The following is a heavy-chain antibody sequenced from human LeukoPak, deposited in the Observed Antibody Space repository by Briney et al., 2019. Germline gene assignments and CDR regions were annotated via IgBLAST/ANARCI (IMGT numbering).Heavy chain of an antibody. CDR3: ARDRRDGYTLLDY. CDR1: GFSFSSYW. Sequence: PGGSLRLSCAASGFSFSSYWMTWVRQAPGKGLEWVANIKGDGSEKYYADSVKGRFNIARDNAKNSVYLQMNSLRAEDTAMYYCARDRRDGYTLLDYWGQGTLVTVSS. CDR2: IKGDGSEK. J-gene: IGHJ4*02. V-gene: IGHV3-7*01. D-gene: IGHD5-24*01.